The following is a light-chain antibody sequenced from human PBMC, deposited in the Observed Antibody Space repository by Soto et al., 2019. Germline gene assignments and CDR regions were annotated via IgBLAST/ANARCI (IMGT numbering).Light chain of an antibody. Sequence: QLVLTQSSSASASLGSSVKLTCTLSSGHSTYIIAWHQQLPGKAPRYLMKLEGSGSYNKGSGVPDRFSGSSSGADRFLTISNLQSEDEADYFCETWDSYLHVFVTGTKVTVL. CDR1: SGHSTYI. V-gene: IGLV4-60*03. CDR3: ETWDSYLHV. CDR2: LEGSGSY. J-gene: IGLJ1*01.